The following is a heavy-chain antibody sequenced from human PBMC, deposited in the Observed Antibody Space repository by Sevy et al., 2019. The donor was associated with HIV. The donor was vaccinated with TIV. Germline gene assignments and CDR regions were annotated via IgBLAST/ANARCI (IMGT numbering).Heavy chain of an antibody. Sequence: GGSLRLSCAASGFSFSSYGMHWVRQAPGKGLEWMSYIQYDGSNKDYADSVKGRFTISRDNSKNTLYLHMNSLRVEDTAVFYCVKEGGGEGGDHWGQGTLVTVSS. CDR2: IQYDGSNK. CDR3: VKEGGGEGGDH. V-gene: IGHV3-30*02. D-gene: IGHD2-21*01. CDR1: GFSFSSYG. J-gene: IGHJ4*02.